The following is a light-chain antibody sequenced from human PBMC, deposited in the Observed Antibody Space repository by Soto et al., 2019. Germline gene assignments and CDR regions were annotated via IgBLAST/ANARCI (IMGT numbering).Light chain of an antibody. CDR3: SSYTPSNTRQIV. CDR1: SSNVGGYNY. J-gene: IGLJ1*01. V-gene: IGLV2-14*03. Sequence: QSVLTQPASVSGSPGQSITISCTGTSSNVGGYNYVSWYQHHAGKAPKLMIFDVSNRPSGVSNRFSGSKSGNTASLTISGLQPEDEADYYCSSYTPSNTRQIVYGTGTKVTVL. CDR2: DVS.